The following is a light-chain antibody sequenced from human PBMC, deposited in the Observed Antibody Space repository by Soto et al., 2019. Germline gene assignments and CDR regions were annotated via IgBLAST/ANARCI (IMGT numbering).Light chain of an antibody. V-gene: IGLV2-23*01. CDR3: CSFAGSSTS. CDR2: DDT. CDR1: SSDVGTYKP. J-gene: IGLJ3*02. Sequence: QSALTQPASVSGSPGQSITISCTGTSSDVGTYKPVSWYQQSPGKAPKVIIYDDTKRPSGVSSRFSGSKSGNTASLTISGLQAEDEADYYCCSFAGSSTSFGGGTKVTVL.